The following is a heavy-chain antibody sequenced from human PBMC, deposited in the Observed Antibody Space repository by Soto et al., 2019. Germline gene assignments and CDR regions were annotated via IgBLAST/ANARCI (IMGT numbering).Heavy chain of an antibody. V-gene: IGHV3-48*02. CDR2: ISSSSSTI. J-gene: IGHJ2*01. Sequence: EVQLVESGGGLVQPGGSLRLSCAASGFTFSSYSMNWVRQAPGKGLEWVSYISSSSSTIYYADSVKGRFTISRDNAKNSLYLQMNSLRDEDTAVYYCARDALYYYDSSGSGVPYWYFDLWGRGTLVTVSS. CDR1: GFTFSSYS. D-gene: IGHD3-22*01. CDR3: ARDALYYYDSSGSGVPYWYFDL.